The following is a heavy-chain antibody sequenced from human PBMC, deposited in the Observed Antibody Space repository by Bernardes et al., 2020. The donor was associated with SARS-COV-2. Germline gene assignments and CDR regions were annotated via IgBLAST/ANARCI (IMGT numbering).Heavy chain of an antibody. CDR3: AREGRDYGSGSYDALDI. CDR1: GFTFSHYS. J-gene: IGHJ3*02. V-gene: IGHV3-21*01. D-gene: IGHD3-10*01. Sequence: GGSQRLSCAASGFTFSHYSINWVRQAPGKGLEWVSSISPTSTYVYYADSLKGRFTIYRDNAKNSLYLQMNSLRAEDTAVYYCAREGRDYGSGSYDALDIWGQGTMVTVSS. CDR2: ISPTSTYV.